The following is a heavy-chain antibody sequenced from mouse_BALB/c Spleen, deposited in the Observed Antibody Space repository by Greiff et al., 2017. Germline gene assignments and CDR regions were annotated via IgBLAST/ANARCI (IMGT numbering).Heavy chain of an antibody. V-gene: IGHV1-31*01. J-gene: IGHJ3*01. D-gene: IGHD2-1*01. CDR1: GYSFTGYY. Sequence: EVQLQQSGPELVKPGASVKISCKASGYSFTGYYMHWVKQSHVKSLEWIGRINPYNGATSYNQNFKDKASLTVDKSSSTAYMELHSLTSEDSAVYYCARGDYGNYEGFAYWGQGTLVTVSA. CDR2: INPYNGAT. CDR3: ARGDYGNYEGFAY.